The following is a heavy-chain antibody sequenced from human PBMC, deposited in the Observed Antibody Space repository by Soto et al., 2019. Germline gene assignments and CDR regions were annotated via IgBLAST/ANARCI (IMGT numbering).Heavy chain of an antibody. CDR3: ARGRSPFVRARPSCYFDY. J-gene: IGHJ4*02. CDR1: GGSFSGYY. V-gene: IGHV4-34*01. CDR2: INHSGST. Sequence: QSQTLSLPCAVYGGSFSGYYWSWIRQPPGKGLEWIGEINHSGSTNYNPSLKSRVTISVDTSKNQFSLKLSSVTAADTAVYYCARGRSPFVRARPSCYFDYWGQGTLVTVSS. D-gene: IGHD3-10*01.